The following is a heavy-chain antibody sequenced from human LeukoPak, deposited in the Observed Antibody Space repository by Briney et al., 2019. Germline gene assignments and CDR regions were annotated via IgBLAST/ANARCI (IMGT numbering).Heavy chain of an antibody. CDR2: INPSGGST. V-gene: IGHV1-46*01. CDR3: ARVSLVATSDAFDI. J-gene: IGHJ3*02. Sequence: GASVKVSRKASGYTFTGYYMHWVRQAPGQGLEWMGIINPSGGSTTYAQKFQGRITMTRDTSTSTVYMELSSLRSEDTAVYYCARVSLVATSDAFDIWGQGTMVTVSS. D-gene: IGHD5-12*01. CDR1: GYTFTGYY.